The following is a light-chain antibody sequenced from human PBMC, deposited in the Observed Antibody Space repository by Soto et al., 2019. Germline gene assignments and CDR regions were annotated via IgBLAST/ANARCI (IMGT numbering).Light chain of an antibody. J-gene: IGKJ4*01. CDR3: QQSFSTPQT. CDR2: TTS. CDR1: QTINNY. V-gene: IGKV1-39*01. Sequence: DIQMTQSPSSLSASLGDRVTITCRASQTINNYLNWYQQKPEKAPKLLIHTTSSLQSGVPSRFSASGAGTDFTLTISSLQPEDSATYYCQQSFSTPQTFGGGTKVEI.